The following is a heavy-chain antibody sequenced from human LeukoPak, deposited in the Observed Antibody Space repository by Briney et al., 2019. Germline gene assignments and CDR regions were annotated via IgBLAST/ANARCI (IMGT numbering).Heavy chain of an antibody. CDR3: ARDLYYYYSSGYYYPADY. J-gene: IGHJ4*02. V-gene: IGHV1-2*02. Sequence: ASVKVSCKASGYTFTGYYMHWVRQAPGQGLEWMGWINPNSGGANYARKFQGRVTMTRDTSISTAYMELSRLRSDDTAVYYCARDLYYYYSSGYYYPADYWGQGTLVSVSS. CDR2: INPNSGGA. CDR1: GYTFTGYY. D-gene: IGHD3-22*01.